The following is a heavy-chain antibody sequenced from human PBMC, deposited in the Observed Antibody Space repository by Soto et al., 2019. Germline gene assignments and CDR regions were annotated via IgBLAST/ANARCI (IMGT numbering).Heavy chain of an antibody. D-gene: IGHD3-22*01. Sequence: QLQLQESGPGLVKPSETLSLTCTVSGGSISSSSYYWGWIRQPPGKGLEWIGSIYYSGSTYYNPSLKSRVTISVDTSKNQFSLKLSSVTAADTAVYYCARRGDSSGPNWFDPWGQGTLVTVSS. V-gene: IGHV4-39*01. CDR1: GGSISSSSYY. CDR2: IYYSGST. J-gene: IGHJ5*02. CDR3: ARRGDSSGPNWFDP.